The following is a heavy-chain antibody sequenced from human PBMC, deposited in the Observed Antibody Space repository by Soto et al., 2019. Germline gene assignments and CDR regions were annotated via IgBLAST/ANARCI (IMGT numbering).Heavy chain of an antibody. D-gene: IGHD7-27*01. Sequence: QVQLQESGPGLVKPSQTLSLTCTVSGGSISTVDYWWSWIRQSPDMGLEWIGHIYDGGRTYNNPSLESXXTXSAXPSKSQLSLTLSSVSAADTAVYYCARGPSGDKVDSWGQGTLVTVSS. V-gene: IGHV4-30-4*01. CDR3: ARGPSGDKVDS. CDR1: GGSISTVDYW. J-gene: IGHJ4*02. CDR2: IYDGGRT.